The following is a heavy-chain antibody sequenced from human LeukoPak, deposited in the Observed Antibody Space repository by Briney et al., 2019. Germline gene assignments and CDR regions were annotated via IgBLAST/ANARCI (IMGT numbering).Heavy chain of an antibody. CDR3: AREGITATADY. Sequence: GGSLRLSCAASGFTFSSYWMSWVRQAPGKGLEWVANIKQDGSEKYYVDSVKGRFTISRDNAKNSPYLQLNSLRAEDTAVYYCAREGITATADYWGQGTLVTVSS. CDR2: IKQDGSEK. V-gene: IGHV3-7*01. CDR1: GFTFSSYW. J-gene: IGHJ4*02. D-gene: IGHD6-13*01.